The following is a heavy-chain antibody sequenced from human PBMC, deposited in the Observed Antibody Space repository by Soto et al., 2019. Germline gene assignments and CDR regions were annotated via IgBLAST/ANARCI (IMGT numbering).Heavy chain of an antibody. D-gene: IGHD4-4*01. CDR2: ISGSGGST. Sequence: PGGSLRLSCAASGFTFSSYAMSWVRQAPGKGLEWVSAISGSGGSTYYADSVKGRFTFSRDNSKNTLYLQMNSLRAEDTAVYYCATDDYSNPLPYYWGQGTLVTVSS. J-gene: IGHJ4*02. CDR1: GFTFSSYA. CDR3: ATDDYSNPLPYY. V-gene: IGHV3-23*01.